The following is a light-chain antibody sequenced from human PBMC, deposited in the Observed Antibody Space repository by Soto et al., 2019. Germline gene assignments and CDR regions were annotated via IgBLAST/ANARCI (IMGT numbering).Light chain of an antibody. J-gene: IGKJ4*01. Sequence: DIVMTQSPLSLPVTPGEPASISCRSSQSLLHSNGYNYLDWYLQKPGQSPQLLIYLGSNRASGVPDRFSGSGSGTDFTLKISRVEAEDVGVYYCMQALQMLTFGGGTEVEIK. CDR1: QSLLHSNGYNY. V-gene: IGKV2-28*01. CDR2: LGS. CDR3: MQALQMLT.